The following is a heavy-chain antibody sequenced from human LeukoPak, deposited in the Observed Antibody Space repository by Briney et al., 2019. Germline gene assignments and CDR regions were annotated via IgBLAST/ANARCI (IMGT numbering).Heavy chain of an antibody. D-gene: IGHD2-2*01. CDR2: ISSSGSTI. CDR1: GFTFSSYS. Sequence: GGSLRLSCAASGFTFSSYSMNWVRQAPGKGLEWVSYISSSGSTIYYADSVKGRFTISRDNAKNSLYLQMNSLRAEDTAVYYCARDIIDCSSTSCYHWFDPWGQGTLVTVSS. J-gene: IGHJ5*02. CDR3: ARDIIDCSSTSCYHWFDP. V-gene: IGHV3-48*04.